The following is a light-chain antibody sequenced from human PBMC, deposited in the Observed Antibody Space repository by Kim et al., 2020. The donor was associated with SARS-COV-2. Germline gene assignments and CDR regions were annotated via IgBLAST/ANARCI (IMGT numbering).Light chain of an antibody. Sequence: SESVGDRVTITCRASQSIRTWLAWYQQKPGKAPKVLIYDASTLISGVPSRFGGSGSGTEFTLTISSLQPDDFATYYCQQYDINPLTFGQGTKLEI. CDR3: QQYDINPLT. V-gene: IGKV1-5*01. CDR2: DAS. CDR1: QSIRTW. J-gene: IGKJ2*01.